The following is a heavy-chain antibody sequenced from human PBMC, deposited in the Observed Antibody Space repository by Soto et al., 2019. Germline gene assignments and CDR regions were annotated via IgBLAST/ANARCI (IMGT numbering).Heavy chain of an antibody. Sequence: EVQLVESGGGLVQPGGSLRLSCEASGFTFSSYWMSWVRQAPGKGLEWVANIKQDGSEKYYVDSVKGRFTISRDNAKNSLYLQMNSLRAEDTAVYYCARAGIVVVVATDAFDIWGQGTMVTVSS. J-gene: IGHJ3*02. CDR1: GFTFSSYW. V-gene: IGHV3-7*01. D-gene: IGHD2-15*01. CDR2: IKQDGSEK. CDR3: ARAGIVVVVATDAFDI.